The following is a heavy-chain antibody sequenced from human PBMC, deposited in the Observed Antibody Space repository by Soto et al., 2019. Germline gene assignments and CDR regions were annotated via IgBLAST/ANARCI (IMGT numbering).Heavy chain of an antibody. CDR1: GGTFRSYS. J-gene: IGHJ4*02. D-gene: IGHD5-12*01. CDR2: IIPISGAT. V-gene: IGHV1-69*13. Sequence: SVKVSCKASGGTFRSYSISWVLQAPGQGLEWVGGIIPISGATSYAQKFLDRVTITADESTDTAYMELSSLRSEDTAVYFCAREATGWLQAPDFWGQGTPVTVSS. CDR3: AREATGWLQAPDF.